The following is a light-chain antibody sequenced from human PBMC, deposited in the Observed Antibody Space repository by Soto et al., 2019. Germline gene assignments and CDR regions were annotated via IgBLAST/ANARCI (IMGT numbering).Light chain of an antibody. V-gene: IGKV3-15*01. CDR3: QQYNNWYT. CDR2: GAS. J-gene: IGKJ2*01. Sequence: ETVMTQSPATLSVSPGERATLSCRASQSVDTTLAWYQHKPGQAPRLLIYGASTRATGIPARFSGSGSGTEFTLTISSLQSEDFAVYFCQQYNNWYTYGQGTKLEIK. CDR1: QSVDTT.